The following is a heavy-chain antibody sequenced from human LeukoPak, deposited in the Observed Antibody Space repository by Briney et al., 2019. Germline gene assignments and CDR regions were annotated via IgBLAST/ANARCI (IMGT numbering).Heavy chain of an antibody. CDR3: AREKSHGVIDY. V-gene: IGHV1-69*13. CDR1: GGTFSSYA. D-gene: IGHD3-16*02. J-gene: IGHJ4*02. CDR2: IIPIFSTA. Sequence: ASVKVSCKASGGTFSSYAISWVRQAPGQGLEWMGGIIPIFSTANYAEKFQGRVTITADESTSTAYMELKSLRSEDTAVYYCAREKSHGVIDYWGQRTLVTVSS.